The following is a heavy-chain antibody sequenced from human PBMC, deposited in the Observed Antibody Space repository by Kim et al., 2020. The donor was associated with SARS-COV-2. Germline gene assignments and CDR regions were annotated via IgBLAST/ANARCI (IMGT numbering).Heavy chain of an antibody. V-gene: IGHV3-48*02. D-gene: IGHD6-25*01. Sequence: STIYSADSGSGRFTISRDNAKNSMYLQMHSLRDADTAVYYCARGYTSASDWGQGTLVTVSS. CDR3: ARGYTSASD. J-gene: IGHJ4*02. CDR2: STI.